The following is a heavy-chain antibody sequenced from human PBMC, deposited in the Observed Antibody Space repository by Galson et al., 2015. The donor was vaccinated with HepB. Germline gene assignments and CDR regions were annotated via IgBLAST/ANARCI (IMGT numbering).Heavy chain of an antibody. CDR2: IYPGDSDT. D-gene: IGHD3-22*01. Sequence: QSGAEVKKPGESLRISCKGSGYSFTSYWIGWVRQMPGKGLEWMGIIYPGDSDTRYSPSFQGQVTISADKSISTAYLQWSSLKASDTAMYYCARLSGYYDSSGYEDYYYYGMDAWGQGTTVTVSS. CDR3: ARLSGYYDSSGYEDYYYYGMDA. V-gene: IGHV5-51*01. CDR1: GYSFTSYW. J-gene: IGHJ6*02.